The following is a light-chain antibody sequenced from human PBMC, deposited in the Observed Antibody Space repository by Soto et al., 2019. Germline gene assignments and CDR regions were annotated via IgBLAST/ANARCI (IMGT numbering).Light chain of an antibody. CDR3: QSYDISLSHVV. CDR2: GNS. V-gene: IGLV1-40*01. Sequence: QSVLTHPPSLAGAPGQRVTISCTWSSSNIGAGYDVHWYQQLPGTAPKLLIYGNSNRPSGVPDRFSGSKSGTSASLAITGLQAEAEADYYCQSYDISLSHVVFGGGTKLTVL. J-gene: IGLJ2*01. CDR1: SSNIGAGYD.